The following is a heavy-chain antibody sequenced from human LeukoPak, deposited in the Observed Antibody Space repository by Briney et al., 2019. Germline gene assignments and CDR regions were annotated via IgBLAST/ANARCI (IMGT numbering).Heavy chain of an antibody. J-gene: IGHJ6*02. D-gene: IGHD3-10*01. CDR1: GFTFSTYV. V-gene: IGHV3-23*01. Sequence: GGSLRLSCAASGFTFSTYVMTWVRQAPGKGLKWVSAILGSGGGTYYTDSVKGRFTISRDNSKNTLYLQMNSLRAEDTAVYYCATTPGAYYYYHMDVWGQGTTVTVSS. CDR2: ILGSGGGT. CDR3: ATTPGAYYYYHMDV.